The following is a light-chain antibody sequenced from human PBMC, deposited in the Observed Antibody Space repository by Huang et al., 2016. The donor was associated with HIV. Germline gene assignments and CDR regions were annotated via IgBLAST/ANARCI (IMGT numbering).Light chain of an antibody. V-gene: IGKV1-33*01. Sequence: DIQMTQSPSSLSASLGDKVTITCQASLDINNYLNWYHQKPGKAPKLLISDASDLETGVPSRFRGSRSGTDFTLTVSSLQAEDIGTYYCQQYDTFPLTFGQGTNVEI. J-gene: IGKJ1*01. CDR3: QQYDTFPLT. CDR2: DAS. CDR1: LDINNY.